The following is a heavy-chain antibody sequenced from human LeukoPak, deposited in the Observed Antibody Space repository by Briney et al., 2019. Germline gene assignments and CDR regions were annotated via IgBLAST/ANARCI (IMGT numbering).Heavy chain of an antibody. V-gene: IGHV3-30*18. CDR3: AKADRGNIVVETAIIY. D-gene: IGHD2-21*02. CDR1: GFTFSSYV. CDR2: ISYDGSNK. J-gene: IGHJ4*02. Sequence: GRSLRLSCAASGFTFSSYVMHWVRQAPGKGLEGVAVISYDGSNKYYADSVKGRFTISRDNYKNTLYLQMNSLRAEDTAVYYCAKADRGNIVVETAIIYWGQGTLVTVSS.